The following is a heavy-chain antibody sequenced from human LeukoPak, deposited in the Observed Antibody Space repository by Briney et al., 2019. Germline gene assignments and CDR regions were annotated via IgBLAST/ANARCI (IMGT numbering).Heavy chain of an antibody. CDR1: GGSFSGYY. J-gene: IGHJ4*02. CDR2: INHSGST. Sequence: SETLSLTCAVYGGSFSGYYWSWIRQPPGKGLEWIGEINHSGSTNYNPSLKSRVTISVDTSKNQFSLKLSSVTAADTAVYYCARDPYGDYGYFDYWGQGTLVTVSS. D-gene: IGHD4-17*01. V-gene: IGHV4-34*01. CDR3: ARDPYGDYGYFDY.